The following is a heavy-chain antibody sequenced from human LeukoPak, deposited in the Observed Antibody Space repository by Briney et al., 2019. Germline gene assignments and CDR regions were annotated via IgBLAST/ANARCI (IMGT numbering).Heavy chain of an antibody. D-gene: IGHD5-18*01. CDR1: GFTFSDYY. V-gene: IGHV3-11*06. CDR2: ISSSSSYT. Sequence: PGGSLRLSCAASGFTFSDYYMSWIRQAPGKGLEWVSYISSSSSYTNYADSVKGRFTISRDNAKNSLYLQMNSLRAEDTAVYYCAKDTAMVFGYFDYWGQGTLVTVSS. J-gene: IGHJ4*02. CDR3: AKDTAMVFGYFDY.